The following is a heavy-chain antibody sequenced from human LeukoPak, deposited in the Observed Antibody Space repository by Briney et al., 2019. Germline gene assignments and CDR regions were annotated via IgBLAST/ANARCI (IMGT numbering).Heavy chain of an antibody. CDR3: AKDRARGLSTSVPPTLDY. D-gene: IGHD2-15*01. J-gene: IGHJ4*02. CDR1: GFTFSDYY. CDR2: ISSSGSTI. V-gene: IGHV3-11*04. Sequence: MAGGSLRLSCAASGFTFSDYYMSWIRQAPGKGLEWVSYISSSGSTIYYADSVKGRFTISRDNAKNSLYLQMNSLRAEDTAVYYCAKDRARGLSTSVPPTLDYWGQGTLVAVSS.